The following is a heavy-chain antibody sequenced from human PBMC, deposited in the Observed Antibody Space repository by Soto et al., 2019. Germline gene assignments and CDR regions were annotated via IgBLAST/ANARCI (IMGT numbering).Heavy chain of an antibody. V-gene: IGHV4-34*01. Sequence: QVQLQQWGAGLLKPSETLSLTCAVYGGSFSGHYWSWIRQPPGKGLEWIGEINHSGTTNYNPSLKSRVTIPVDTSKNQFSLKLSSVTAADTAVYYCAGRIAAAGPVGYNWFDPWGQGTLVTVSS. D-gene: IGHD6-13*01. J-gene: IGHJ5*02. CDR2: INHSGTT. CDR1: GGSFSGHY. CDR3: AGRIAAAGPVGYNWFDP.